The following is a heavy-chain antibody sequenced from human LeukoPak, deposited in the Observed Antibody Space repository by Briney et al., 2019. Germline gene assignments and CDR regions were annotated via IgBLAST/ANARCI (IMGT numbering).Heavy chain of an antibody. D-gene: IGHD4-17*01. Sequence: PGGSLRLSCAASGFTFSSYSMNWVRQAPGKGLEWVSYISSSSSSTIYYADSVKGRFTISRDNSKNTLYLQMNSLRAEDTAVYYCAKDLGYGDYETDYWGQGTLVTVSS. CDR1: GFTFSSYS. CDR3: AKDLGYGDYETDY. V-gene: IGHV3-48*01. CDR2: ISSSSSSTI. J-gene: IGHJ4*02.